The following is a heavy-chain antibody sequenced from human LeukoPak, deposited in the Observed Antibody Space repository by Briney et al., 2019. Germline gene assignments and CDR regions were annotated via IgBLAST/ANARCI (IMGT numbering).Heavy chain of an antibody. D-gene: IGHD2-15*01. V-gene: IGHV4-59*08. CDR2: IYYTGNT. Sequence: PSETLSLTCTVSGGSISNYYWSWIRQSPGMGLEWIGYIYYTGNTNYNPSLESRVIISVDTSKNQFSLKLSSVTAADTAVYYCARHECGGSCYPEDYWGQGTLVTVSS. CDR1: GGSISNYY. CDR3: ARHECGGSCYPEDY. J-gene: IGHJ4*02.